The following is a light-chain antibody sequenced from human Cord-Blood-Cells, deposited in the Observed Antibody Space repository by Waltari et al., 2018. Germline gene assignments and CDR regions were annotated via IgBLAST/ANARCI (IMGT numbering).Light chain of an antibody. CDR1: SSDVGGYNY. V-gene: IGLV2-11*01. Sequence: QSALTPPRSVSGSPGQSVTLSCTGTSSDVGGYNYVSWYQQHPGKPHKLMIYDVSNRPSGVPDRFSGSKSGNTASLTISGLQAEDEADYYCCSYAGSYTLGVFGTGTKVTVL. CDR3: CSYAGSYTLGV. J-gene: IGLJ1*01. CDR2: DVS.